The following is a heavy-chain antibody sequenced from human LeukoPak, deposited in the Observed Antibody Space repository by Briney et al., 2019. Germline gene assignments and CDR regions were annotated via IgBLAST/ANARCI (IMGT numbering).Heavy chain of an antibody. V-gene: IGHV1-2*02. CDR3: ASGSSLGGNMFPSNY. CDR2: ISPNNGGT. Sequence: GASVKVSCKAAGYTFTRYYLYWIRQAPGQGLEWMGWISPNNGGTKYAQKDQGRISMTRDRSITTAYMDLNSLTSADTAIYYCASGSSLGGNMFPSNYWGQETLVTVSS. CDR1: GYTFTRYY. J-gene: IGHJ4*02. D-gene: IGHD5-12*01.